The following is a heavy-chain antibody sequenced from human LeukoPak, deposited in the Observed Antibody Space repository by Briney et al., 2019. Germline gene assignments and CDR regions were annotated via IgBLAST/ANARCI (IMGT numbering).Heavy chain of an antibody. J-gene: IGHJ4*02. D-gene: IGHD3-22*01. CDR1: GGSISSYY. CDR2: IYYSGST. Sequence: SETLSLTCTVSGGSISSYYWSWIRQPPGKGLEWIGYIYYSGSTNYNPSLKSRVTISVDTSKNQFSLKLSSVTAADTAVYYCARHGGYYDSSGYSVFDYWGQGTLVTVSS. V-gene: IGHV4-59*08. CDR3: ARHGGYYDSSGYSVFDY.